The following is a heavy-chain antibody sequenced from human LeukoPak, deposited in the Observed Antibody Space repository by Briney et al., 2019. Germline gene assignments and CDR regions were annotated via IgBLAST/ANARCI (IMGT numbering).Heavy chain of an antibody. J-gene: IGHJ4*02. CDR3: ARSVRTIFGVVTTPGFDY. D-gene: IGHD3-3*01. CDR2: IYYSGST. Sequence: SETLSLXCTVSGGSISSYYGSWIRQPPGKGLEWIGYIYYSGSTNYNPSLKSRVTISVDTSKNQFSLKLSSVTAADTAVYYCARSVRTIFGVVTTPGFDYWGQGTLVTVSS. CDR1: GGSISSYY. V-gene: IGHV4-59*01.